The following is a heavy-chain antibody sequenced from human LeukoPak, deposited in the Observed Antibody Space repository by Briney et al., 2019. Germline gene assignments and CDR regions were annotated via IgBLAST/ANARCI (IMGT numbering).Heavy chain of an antibody. D-gene: IGHD3-3*01. V-gene: IGHV5-51*01. CDR1: GNTFTNYW. CDR2: IYPGDSET. J-gene: IGHJ4*02. CDR3: ARLSTRLLDH. Sequence: GESLKISCKGSGNTFTNYWIGWVRQLPGKGLEWMGIIYPGDSETRYSPSFQGQVTMSVDKSSSTAYLQWATLKASDTAIYFCARLSTRLLDHWGQGTRVTVS.